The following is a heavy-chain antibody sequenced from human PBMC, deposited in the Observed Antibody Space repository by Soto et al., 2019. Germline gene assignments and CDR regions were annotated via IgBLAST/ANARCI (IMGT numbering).Heavy chain of an antibody. J-gene: IGHJ3*02. CDR3: AELRLVGYCSGGSCPEDAFDI. Sequence: QVQLVQSGAEVKKPGASVKVSCKASGYTFTSYGISWVRQAPGQGLEWMGWISAYNGNTNYAQKLQGRVTMTTDTGTSKGDMELGSRRSDDTAVYYCAELRLVGYCSGGSCPEDAFDIGGHGTMVTVCS. V-gene: IGHV1-18*01. CDR2: ISAYNGNT. D-gene: IGHD2-15*01. CDR1: GYTFTSYG.